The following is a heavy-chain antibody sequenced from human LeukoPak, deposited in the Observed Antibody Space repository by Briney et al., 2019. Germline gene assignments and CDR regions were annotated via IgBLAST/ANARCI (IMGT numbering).Heavy chain of an antibody. J-gene: IGHJ4*02. CDR3: ARDRGQQLALDY. Sequence: PGGSLRLSCAASGFTFSSYGMHWVRQAPGKGLEWVAVIWYDGGNKYYADSVKGRFTISRDNSKNTLYLQMNSLRAEDTAVYYCARDRGQQLALDYWGQGTLVTVSS. D-gene: IGHD6-13*01. CDR2: IWYDGGNK. CDR1: GFTFSSYG. V-gene: IGHV3-33*01.